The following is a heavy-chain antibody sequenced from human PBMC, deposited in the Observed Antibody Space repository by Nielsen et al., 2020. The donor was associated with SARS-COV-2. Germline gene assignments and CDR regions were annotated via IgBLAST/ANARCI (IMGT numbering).Heavy chain of an antibody. V-gene: IGHV4-31*03. CDR2: IYYSGST. CDR1: GGSIDSGDYY. CDR3: AREGRITGTTDWFDP. D-gene: IGHD1-7*01. Sequence: SETLSLTCTVSGGSIDSGDYYWSWIRQHPGKGLEWIGYIYYSGSTYYNPSLKSRVTISVDTSKNQFSLKLSSVTAADTAVYYCAREGRITGTTDWFDPWGQGTLVAVSS. J-gene: IGHJ5*02.